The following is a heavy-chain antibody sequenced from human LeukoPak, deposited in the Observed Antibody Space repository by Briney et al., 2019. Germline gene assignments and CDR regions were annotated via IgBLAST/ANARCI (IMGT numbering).Heavy chain of an antibody. CDR1: GFPFSSYE. Sequence: GALRLSCAASGFPFSSYEMNWVRQAPGKGLEWVSYISSSGSTIYYADSVKGRFTISRDNAKNSLYLQMNSLRAEDTAVYYCASKDKWVYWGQGTLVTVSS. V-gene: IGHV3-48*03. CDR3: ASKDKWVY. J-gene: IGHJ4*02. CDR2: ISSSGSTI. D-gene: IGHD2-8*01.